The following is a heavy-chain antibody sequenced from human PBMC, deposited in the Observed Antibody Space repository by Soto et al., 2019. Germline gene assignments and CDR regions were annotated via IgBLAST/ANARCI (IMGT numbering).Heavy chain of an antibody. D-gene: IGHD3-22*01. J-gene: IGHJ4*02. CDR3: ARDYYDSSGFHY. CDR2: IYYSGST. Sequence: SETLSLTCTVSVGSISSGDYYWSWIRQPPGKGLEWIGYIYYSGSTYYNPSLKSRVTISVDTSKNQFSLKLSSVTAADTAVYYCARDYYDSSGFHYWGQGTLVTVSS. V-gene: IGHV4-30-4*01. CDR1: VGSISSGDYY.